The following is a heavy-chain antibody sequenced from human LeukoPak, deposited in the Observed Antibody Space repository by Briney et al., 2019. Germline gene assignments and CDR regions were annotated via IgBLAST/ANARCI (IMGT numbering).Heavy chain of an antibody. V-gene: IGHV3-21*01. Sequence: PGGSLRLSCAASGFTFSSYSMNWDRQAPGKGLEWVSSISSSSSYIYYADSVKGRFTISRDNAKNSLYLQMNSLRAEDTAVYYCARDAYMVRGDIGSPDYRGQGTLVTVSS. J-gene: IGHJ4*02. D-gene: IGHD3-10*01. CDR1: GFTFSSYS. CDR3: ARDAYMVRGDIGSPDY. CDR2: ISSSSSYI.